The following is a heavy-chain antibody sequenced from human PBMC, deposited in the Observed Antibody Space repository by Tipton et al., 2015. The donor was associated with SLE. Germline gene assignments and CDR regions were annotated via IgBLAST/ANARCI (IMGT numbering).Heavy chain of an antibody. D-gene: IGHD6-13*01. Sequence: TLSLSCTVSGDSISTDNYYWGWTRQPAGKALVRIGHIDFIGQTYYNPSLKSRVTISVDTSKNQFSLKLNSVTATDAAVYYCARVKDRYSSSWFDAFDIWGQGTMVTVSS. J-gene: IGHJ3*02. CDR1: GDSISTDNYY. V-gene: IGHV4-61*09. CDR2: IDFIGQT. CDR3: ARVKDRYSSSWFDAFDI.